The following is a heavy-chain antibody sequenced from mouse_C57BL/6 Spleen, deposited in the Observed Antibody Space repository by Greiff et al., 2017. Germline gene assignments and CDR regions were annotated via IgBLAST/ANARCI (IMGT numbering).Heavy chain of an antibody. CDR2: IDPNSGGT. D-gene: IGHD1-3*01. J-gene: IGHJ4*01. CDR3: ARGGILKGAMGD. Sequence: QVQLKQPGAELVKPGASVKLSCKASGYTFTSYWMHWVKQRPGRGLEWIGRIDPNSGGTKYNEKFKGKATLSVDKPSSTAYLQLSSLTSEDTAVYYCARGGILKGAMGDWGQGTSVTVAS. CDR1: GYTFTSYW. V-gene: IGHV1-72*01.